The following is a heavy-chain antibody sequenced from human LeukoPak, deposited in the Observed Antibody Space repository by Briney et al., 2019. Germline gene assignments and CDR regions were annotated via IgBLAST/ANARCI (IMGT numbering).Heavy chain of an antibody. Sequence: SETLSLTCTVSGGFINTPSYHWGWIRQSPGKGLEWIGSIDYTGSTSSNPSLNSRVTMSVDTSKKQFSLKLNSMTAADTAVYYCARHVRWLQLTLYFDIWGRGTLVTVSS. V-gene: IGHV4-39*01. J-gene: IGHJ2*01. D-gene: IGHD5-24*01. CDR1: GGFINTPSYH. CDR3: ARHVRWLQLTLYFDI. CDR2: IDYTGST.